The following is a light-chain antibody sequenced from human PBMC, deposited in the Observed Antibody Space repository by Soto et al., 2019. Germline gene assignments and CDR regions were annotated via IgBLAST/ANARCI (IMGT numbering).Light chain of an antibody. CDR2: DGT. CDR1: QHISDY. CDR3: QQYFNPRT. J-gene: IGKJ4*01. Sequence: TQSPSSLSASLGYVVTITCQASQHISDYLNWYQQKPGKAPKLLIYDGTKLETGVPSRFSGSGYGTEFTFTISSLQPQDNATYYCQQYFNPRTFGGGTKVDIK. V-gene: IGKV1-33*01.